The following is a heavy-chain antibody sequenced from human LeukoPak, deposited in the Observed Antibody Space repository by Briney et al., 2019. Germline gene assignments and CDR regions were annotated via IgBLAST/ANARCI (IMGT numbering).Heavy chain of an antibody. V-gene: IGHV3-53*04. Sequence: GGSLRLSCAASGFTVSSYYMSWVRQAPGKGLEWVSVIYSGGSTYYADSVKGRFTISRHNSKNTLYLQMNSLRAEDTAVYYCARYCGGDCQRDAFDIWAKGQWSPSLQ. J-gene: IGHJ3*02. D-gene: IGHD2-21*02. CDR1: GFTVSSYY. CDR2: IYSGGST. CDR3: ARYCGGDCQRDAFDI.